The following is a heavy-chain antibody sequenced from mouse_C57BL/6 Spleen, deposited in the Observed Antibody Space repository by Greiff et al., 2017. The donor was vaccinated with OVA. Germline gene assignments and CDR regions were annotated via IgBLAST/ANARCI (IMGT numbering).Heavy chain of an antibody. CDR1: GYAFSSSW. Sequence: VQLVESGPELVKPGASVKISCKASGYAFSSSWMNWVKQRPGKGLEWIGRIYPGDGDTNYNGKFKGKATLTADKSSSTAYMQLSSLTSEDSAVYFCAREITTVVARYFDVWGTGTTVTVSS. CDR2: IYPGDGDT. V-gene: IGHV1-82*01. CDR3: AREITTVVARYFDV. J-gene: IGHJ1*03. D-gene: IGHD1-1*01.